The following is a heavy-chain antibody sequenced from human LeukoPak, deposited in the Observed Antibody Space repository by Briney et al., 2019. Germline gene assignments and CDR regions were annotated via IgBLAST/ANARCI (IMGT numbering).Heavy chain of an antibody. CDR1: GFIFSSYS. Sequence: GGSLRLSCAASGFIFSSYSMNWVRQAPGKGLEWVSYISSSRSYIYYADSVKGRFTISRDSAKNSLYLQMNSLRAEDTAVYYCARDRDGYDILTGHYYYYMDVWGKGTTVTISS. CDR3: ARDRDGYDILTGHYYYYMDV. V-gene: IGHV3-21*01. J-gene: IGHJ6*03. D-gene: IGHD3-9*01. CDR2: ISSSRSYI.